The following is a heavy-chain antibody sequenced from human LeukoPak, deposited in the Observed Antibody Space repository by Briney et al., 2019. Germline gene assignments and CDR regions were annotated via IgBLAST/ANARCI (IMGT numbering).Heavy chain of an antibody. CDR1: GGSISSGPYW. D-gene: IGHD3-16*02. CDR2: LYFSGNT. Sequence: SQTLSLTCTVSGGSISSGPYWWSWIRHHPEKGLEWIGYLYFSGNTYNNPSLKRRVSISVAHSKNQFSLKLTSGTAADTAVYCCVSHRIGQVPQPYYYCGMDVWGQGTTVTVSS. CDR3: VSHRIGQVPQPYYYCGMDV. V-gene: IGHV4-31*09. J-gene: IGHJ6*02.